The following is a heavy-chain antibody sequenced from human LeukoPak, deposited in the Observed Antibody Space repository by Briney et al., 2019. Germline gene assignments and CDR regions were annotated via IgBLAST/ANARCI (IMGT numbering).Heavy chain of an antibody. CDR2: INGDGTIT. V-gene: IGHV3-74*03. CDR1: GFAFSSYW. CDR3: SRSQFDY. J-gene: IGHJ4*02. Sequence: GGSLRLSCAASGFAFSSYWMLWVRQVPGKGLVWVSRINGDGTITTYADFAKGRFTISRDNTKNIWYLEMNNLRAEDTGIYYCSRSQFDYWGQGILVTVSS.